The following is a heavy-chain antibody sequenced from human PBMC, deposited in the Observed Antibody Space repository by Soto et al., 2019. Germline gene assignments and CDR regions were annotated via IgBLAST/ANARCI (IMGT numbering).Heavy chain of an antibody. V-gene: IGHV1-18*04. J-gene: IGHJ5*02. Sequence: RASVKVSYKASGYTFTDYGISWVRQAPGQGLEWIGWISAYNGNTNNAQKLQDRVTMTTDSSTSTAYMELRSLRSDDTAVYYCARVGDIVVVGPWFDPWGQGTLVTVSS. CDR1: GYTFTDYG. CDR2: ISAYNGNT. CDR3: ARVGDIVVVGPWFDP. D-gene: IGHD2-2*01.